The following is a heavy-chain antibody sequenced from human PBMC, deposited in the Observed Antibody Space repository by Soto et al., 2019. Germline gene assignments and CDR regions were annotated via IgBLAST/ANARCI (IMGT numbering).Heavy chain of an antibody. CDR1: GFTFSSYA. D-gene: IGHD2-2*02. Sequence: GESLKISCAASGFTFSSYAMHWVRQAPGKGLEWVAVISYDGSNKYYADSVKGRFTISRDNSKNTLYLQMNSLRAEDTAVYYCARNRGYCSSTSCYSPGARDYWGQGTLVTVSS. J-gene: IGHJ4*02. CDR3: ARNRGYCSSTSCYSPGARDY. CDR2: ISYDGSNK. V-gene: IGHV3-30-3*01.